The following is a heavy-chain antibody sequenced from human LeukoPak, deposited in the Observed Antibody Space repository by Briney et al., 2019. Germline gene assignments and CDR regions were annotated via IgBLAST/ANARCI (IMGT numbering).Heavy chain of an antibody. CDR2: IKSKTDGGTT. V-gene: IGHV3-15*01. D-gene: IGHD3-3*01. CDR1: GFTLSNAW. Sequence: GGSLRLSCAASGFTLSNAWMSWVRQAPGKGLEWVGRIKSKTDGGTTDYAAPVKGRFTISRDDSKNTLYLQMNSLKTEDTAVYYCTTVSRTRVFGVVTDYWGQGTLVTVSS. CDR3: TTVSRTRVFGVVTDY. J-gene: IGHJ4*02.